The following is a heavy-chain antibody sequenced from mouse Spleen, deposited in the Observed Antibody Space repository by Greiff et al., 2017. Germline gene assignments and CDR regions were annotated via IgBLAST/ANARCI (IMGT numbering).Heavy chain of an antibody. Sequence: EVKLVESGGGLVKPGGSLKLSCAASGFTFSSYAMSWVRQTPEKRLEWVATISSGGSYTYYPDSVKGRFTISRDNAKNTLYLQMSSLRSEDTAMYYCAKGGSHAMDYWGQGTSVTVSS. CDR1: GFTFSSYA. CDR3: AKGGSHAMDY. V-gene: IGHV5-9-1*01. J-gene: IGHJ4*01. CDR2: ISSGGSYT.